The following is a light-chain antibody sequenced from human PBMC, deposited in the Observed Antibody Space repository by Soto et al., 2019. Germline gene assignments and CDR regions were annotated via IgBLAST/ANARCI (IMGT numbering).Light chain of an antibody. V-gene: IGKV1-5*03. J-gene: IGKJ1*01. CDR3: QQYNTFSPT. Sequence: DIQMTQSPSTLSASVGARVTITCRASQTITNWLAWYQQRPGKAPKLLVYKASTLESGVPSRFSGSGSGTEFTLTIRSLQPDDSATYYCQQYNTFSPTFGQGTKVDIK. CDR1: QTITNW. CDR2: KAS.